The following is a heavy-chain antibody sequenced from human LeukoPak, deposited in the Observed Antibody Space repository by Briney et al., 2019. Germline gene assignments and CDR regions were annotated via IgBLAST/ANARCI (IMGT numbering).Heavy chain of an antibody. CDR3: ARGRSAAGISRFAY. V-gene: IGHV4-34*01. D-gene: IGHD6-13*01. CDR1: GGSFSGYY. J-gene: IGHJ4*02. Sequence: SETLSLTCAVYGGSFSGYYWSWIRQPPGKGLEWIGEINHSGSTNYNPSLKSRVTISVDTSKNQFSLELSSVTAADTAVYYCARGRSAAGISRFAYWGQGTLVTVSS. CDR2: INHSGST.